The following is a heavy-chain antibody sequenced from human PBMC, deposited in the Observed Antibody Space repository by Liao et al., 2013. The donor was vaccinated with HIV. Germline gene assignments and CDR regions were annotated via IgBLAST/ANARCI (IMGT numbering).Heavy chain of an antibody. Sequence: QVQLQESGPGLVKPSQTLSLTCTVSGGSISSGDYYWSWIRQPPGKGLEWIGYIYYSGSTYYNPSLKSRVTISVDTSKNQFSLKLSSVTAADTAVYYCVSLTNGGFRILDYWGQGTLVTVSS. D-gene: IGHD2-8*01. V-gene: IGHV4-30-4*08. CDR2: IYYSGST. CDR3: VSLTNGGFRILDY. J-gene: IGHJ4*02. CDR1: GGSISSGDYY.